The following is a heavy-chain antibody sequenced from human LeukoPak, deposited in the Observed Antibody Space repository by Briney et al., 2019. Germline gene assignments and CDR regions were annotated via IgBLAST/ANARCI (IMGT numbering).Heavy chain of an antibody. V-gene: IGHV3-23*01. J-gene: IGHJ4*02. CDR1: GFTFRDSA. CDR2: ISFSGDNT. Sequence: PGGSLRLSCAASGFTFRDSAMTWVRQAPRKGLQWVSLISFSGDNTYYADSVRGRFTISRDNAKDTLYLQMNSLRGEDAAVYYCAKEGTAQISTWYDYWGQGTLVTASS. D-gene: IGHD6-13*01. CDR3: AKEGTAQISTWYDY.